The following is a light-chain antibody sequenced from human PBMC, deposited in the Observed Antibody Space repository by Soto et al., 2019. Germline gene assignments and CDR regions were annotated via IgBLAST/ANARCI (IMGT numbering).Light chain of an antibody. Sequence: DIHVTQSPSSLPASLGDRVTITCRASENIKNYLIWYQQKPGKAPKLLIYGASTLKTGVPSRFSGSGSGTDFTFTIGGLQPDDFATYYCEQLYTAQWTFGQGTRVDLK. CDR1: ENIKNY. J-gene: IGKJ1*01. V-gene: IGKV1-39*01. CDR3: EQLYTAQWT. CDR2: GAS.